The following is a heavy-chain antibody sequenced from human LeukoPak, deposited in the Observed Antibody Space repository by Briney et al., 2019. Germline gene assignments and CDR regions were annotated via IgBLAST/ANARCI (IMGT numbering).Heavy chain of an antibody. Sequence: GASVKVSCKASGYTFTSYGISWVRQAPGQGLEWMGWINTNTGNPTYAQGFTGRLVFSLDTSVSTAYLQISSLKAEDTAVYYCARSVTPQYFQHWGQGTLVTVSS. V-gene: IGHV7-4-1*02. CDR2: INTNTGNP. CDR3: ARSVTPQYFQH. D-gene: IGHD4-17*01. CDR1: GYTFTSYG. J-gene: IGHJ1*01.